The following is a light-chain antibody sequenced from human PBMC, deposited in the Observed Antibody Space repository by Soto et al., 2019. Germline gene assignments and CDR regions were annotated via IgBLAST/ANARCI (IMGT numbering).Light chain of an antibody. CDR1: QSVSSS. CDR2: GAS. Sequence: EIVMTQSPATLSVSPGERATLSCRASQSVSSSLVWYQQKPGQAPRLLIYGASTRATGIPARFSGSGSGTEFTLTISSLQSEDFAVYYCQQYNNWPITFGQGTRLEI. CDR3: QQYNNWPIT. V-gene: IGKV3-15*01. J-gene: IGKJ5*01.